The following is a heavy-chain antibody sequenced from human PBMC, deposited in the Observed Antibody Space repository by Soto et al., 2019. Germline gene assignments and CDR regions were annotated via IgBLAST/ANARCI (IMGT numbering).Heavy chain of an antibody. CDR1: GFTFSDYG. J-gene: IGHJ6*02. V-gene: IGHV3-33*01. CDR3: ARERRFLEWSVSYGMDV. D-gene: IGHD3-3*01. Sequence: QVQLVESGGGVVQRGRSLRLSCAASGFTFSDYGMHWVRQAPGKGLEWVAMIWYDGSNENYADSVKGRFTISRDNAKSTLYLQMNSLRAEDTAVYYCARERRFLEWSVSYGMDVWGQGTTVTVSS. CDR2: IWYDGSNE.